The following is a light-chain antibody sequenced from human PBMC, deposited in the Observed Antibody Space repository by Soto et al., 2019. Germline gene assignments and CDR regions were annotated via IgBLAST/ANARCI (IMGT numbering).Light chain of an antibody. CDR2: EVS. V-gene: IGLV2-14*01. CDR1: SSDVGGYNY. CDR3: SSYTRSNTGV. J-gene: IGLJ2*01. Sequence: QSALTQPASVSGSPGQSITISCTGTSSDVGGYNYVSWYQHHPGKAPKLMIYEVSNRPSGVSNRFSGSKSGNTASLTISGLPAEDEADYYCSSYTRSNTGVFGGGTKPTVL.